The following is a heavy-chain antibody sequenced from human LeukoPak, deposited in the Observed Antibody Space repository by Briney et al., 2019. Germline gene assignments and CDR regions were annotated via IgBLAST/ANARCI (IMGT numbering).Heavy chain of an antibody. D-gene: IGHD6-13*01. CDR2: ISSSSSTI. CDR3: ALHAAGAQIDY. CDR1: GFTFSSYS. J-gene: IGHJ4*02. V-gene: IGHV3-48*04. Sequence: PGGSLRLSCAASGFTFSSYSMNWVRQAPGKGLEWVSYISSSSSTIYYADSVKGRFTISRDNAKNSLYLQMNSLRAEDTAVYYCALHAAGAQIDYWGQGTLVTVSS.